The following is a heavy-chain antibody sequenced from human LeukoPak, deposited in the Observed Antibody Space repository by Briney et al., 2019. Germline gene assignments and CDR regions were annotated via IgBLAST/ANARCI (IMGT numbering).Heavy chain of an antibody. CDR3: VRTYSGWPFDY. D-gene: IGHD6-19*01. CDR2: IYYSGST. Sequence: PSETLSLTCTVPGGSISSYYWSWIRQPPGEGLEWIGYIYYSGSTNYNPSLKSRVTMSVDTSKSQFSLKLSSVAAADTAVYYCVRTYSGWPFDYWGQGTLVTVSS. CDR1: GGSISSYY. J-gene: IGHJ4*02. V-gene: IGHV4-59*01.